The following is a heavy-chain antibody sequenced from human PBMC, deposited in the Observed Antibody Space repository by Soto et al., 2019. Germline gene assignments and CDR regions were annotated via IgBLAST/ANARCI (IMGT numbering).Heavy chain of an antibody. Sequence: VESRKISCKGSGYSFTSYWISWVRQMPGKGLEWMGRIDPSDSYTNYSPSFQGHVTISADKSISTAYLQWSSLKASDTAMYYCARLPIAARASYSYYYGMAVWGQGTTVTVSS. CDR3: ARLPIAARASYSYYYGMAV. V-gene: IGHV5-10-1*01. J-gene: IGHJ6*02. CDR2: IDPSDSYT. CDR1: GYSFTSYW. D-gene: IGHD6-6*01.